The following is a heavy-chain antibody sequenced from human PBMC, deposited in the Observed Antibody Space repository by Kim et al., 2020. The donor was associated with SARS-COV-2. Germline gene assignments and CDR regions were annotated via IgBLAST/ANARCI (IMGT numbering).Heavy chain of an antibody. CDR3: ASRAATGALDV. Sequence: NSYAASVKSRITINPATSKNQFSLQMNSVTPDDTAVYYCASRAATGALDVWGQGTTVTVSS. D-gene: IGHD1-1*01. CDR2: N. J-gene: IGHJ6*02. V-gene: IGHV6-1*01.